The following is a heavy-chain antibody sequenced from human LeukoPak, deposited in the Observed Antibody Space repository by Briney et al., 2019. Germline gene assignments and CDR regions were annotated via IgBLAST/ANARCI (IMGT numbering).Heavy chain of an antibody. CDR1: GFTFSSYA. V-gene: IGHV3-23*01. CDR2: ISGSGGNT. Sequence: GGSPRLSCAASGFTFSSYAMSWVRQAPGKGLEWVSTISGSGGNTYYADSMRGRFTISRDNSKNTLYLQMNSLRAEDTAVYYCAKVLQGPTYYFDYWGQGTLVTVSS. CDR3: AKVLQGPTYYFDY. J-gene: IGHJ4*02.